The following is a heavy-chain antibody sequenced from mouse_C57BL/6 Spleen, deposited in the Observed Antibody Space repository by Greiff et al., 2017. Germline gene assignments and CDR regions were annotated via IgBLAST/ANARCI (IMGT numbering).Heavy chain of an antibody. Sequence: QVQLQQSGAELVMPGASVKLSCKASGYTFTSYWMHWVKQRPGQGLEWIGELDPSDSYTNYNQKFKGKSTLTVDKSSSTAYMQLSSLTSEDSAVYYCARTYGSPPRFAYWGQGTLVTVSA. J-gene: IGHJ3*01. CDR3: ARTYGSPPRFAY. CDR1: GYTFTSYW. D-gene: IGHD1-1*01. V-gene: IGHV1-69*01. CDR2: LDPSDSYT.